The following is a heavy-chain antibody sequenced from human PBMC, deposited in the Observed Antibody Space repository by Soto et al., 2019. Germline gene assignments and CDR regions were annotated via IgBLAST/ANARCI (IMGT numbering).Heavy chain of an antibody. CDR2: KDPNSGNT. V-gene: IGHV1-8*01. J-gene: IGHJ6*03. D-gene: IGHD3-3*01. CDR1: GYTFTSYD. CDR3: ARLRYDFWMSYYMDV. Sequence: ASVKVSCKASGYTFTSYDINWVRHATGQGLEWMGWKDPNSGNTGYAQKFQGRVTMARNTSISTAYMELSSLRSEDTAVYYCARLRYDFWMSYYMDVWGKGTTVTVSS.